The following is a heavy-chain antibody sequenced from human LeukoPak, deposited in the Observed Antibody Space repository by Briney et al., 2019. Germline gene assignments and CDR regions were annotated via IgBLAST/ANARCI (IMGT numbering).Heavy chain of an antibody. Sequence: SETLSLTCTVSGGSISSGGYYWSWIRQPPGKGLEWIGYIYHSGSTYYNPSLKSRVTISVDRSKNQFSLKLSSVTAADTAVYYCARVRGSYYFDYWGQGTLVTVSS. CDR1: GGSISSGGYY. D-gene: IGHD1-26*01. V-gene: IGHV4-30-2*01. J-gene: IGHJ4*02. CDR3: ARVRGSYYFDY. CDR2: IYHSGST.